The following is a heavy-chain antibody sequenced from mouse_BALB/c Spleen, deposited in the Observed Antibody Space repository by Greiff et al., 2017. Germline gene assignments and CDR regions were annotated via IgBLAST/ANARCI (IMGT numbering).Heavy chain of an antibody. Sequence: QVQLKQSGAELVRPGTSVKVSCKASGYAFTNYLIEWVKQRPGQGLEWIGVINPGSGGTNYNEKFKGKATLTADKSSSTAYMQLSSLTSDDSAVYFCARPSYYGSSYNYWGQGTTLTVSS. D-gene: IGHD1-1*01. CDR2: INPGSGGT. J-gene: IGHJ2*01. V-gene: IGHV1-54*01. CDR1: GYAFTNYL. CDR3: ARPSYYGSSYNY.